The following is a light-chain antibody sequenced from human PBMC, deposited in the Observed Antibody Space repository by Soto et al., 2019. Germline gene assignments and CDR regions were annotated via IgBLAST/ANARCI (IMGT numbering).Light chain of an antibody. CDR1: SSDVGGYNY. CDR3: SSFTSLCPYV. Sequence: QSALTQPASVSGSPGQSITISCTGTSSDVGGYNYVSWYQQHPGKAPKLMVSDVSNRPSGVSIRFSGSKSGNTASLTISGLQADDFADYDCSSFTSLCPYVFGTGTKVTVL. CDR2: DVS. V-gene: IGLV2-14*01. J-gene: IGLJ1*01.